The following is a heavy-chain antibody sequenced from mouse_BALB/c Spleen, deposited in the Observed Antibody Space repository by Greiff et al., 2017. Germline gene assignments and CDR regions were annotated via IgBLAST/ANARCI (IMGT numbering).Heavy chain of an antibody. CDR2: ISSGSSTI. CDR1: GFTFSSFG. Sequence: EVQRVESGGGLVQPGGSRKLSCAASGFTFSSFGMHWVRQAPEKGLEWVAYISSGSSTIYYADTVKGRFTISRDNPKNTLFLQMTSLRSEDTAMYYCARSPYYGSSPWFAYWGQGTLVTVSA. CDR3: ARSPYYGSSPWFAY. J-gene: IGHJ3*01. V-gene: IGHV5-17*02. D-gene: IGHD1-1*01.